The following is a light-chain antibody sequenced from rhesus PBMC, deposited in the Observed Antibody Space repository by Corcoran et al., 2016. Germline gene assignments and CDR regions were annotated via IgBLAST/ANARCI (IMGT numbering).Light chain of an antibody. CDR3: QHSYDTPLT. CDR1: QGISSG. J-gene: IGKJ4*01. CDR2: KAS. V-gene: IGKV1-21*01. Sequence: DIQMTQSPSSLSASVGDKVTITCRASQGISSGLAWYQQKPGKAPKLLISKASRLQTGVPSRFSGSGSETDFTLTISSLPPEDSAVYYCQHSYDTPLTFGAGTKVEIK.